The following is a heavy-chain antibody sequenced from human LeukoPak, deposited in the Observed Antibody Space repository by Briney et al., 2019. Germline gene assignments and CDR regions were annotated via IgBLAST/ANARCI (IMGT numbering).Heavy chain of an antibody. Sequence: ASVKVSCKVSGYTLTELSMHWVRQAPGKGLEWMGGFDPEDGETIYAQKFQGRVAMTEDTSTDTAYMELSSLRSEDTAVYYCATVMAAVVTEFDYWGQGTLVTVSS. CDR2: FDPEDGET. J-gene: IGHJ4*02. CDR3: ATVMAAVVTEFDY. CDR1: GYTLTELS. D-gene: IGHD2-21*02. V-gene: IGHV1-24*01.